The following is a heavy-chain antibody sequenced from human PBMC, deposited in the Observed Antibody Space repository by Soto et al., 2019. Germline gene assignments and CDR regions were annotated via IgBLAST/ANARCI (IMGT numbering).Heavy chain of an antibody. J-gene: IGHJ4*02. CDR1: GGTFSSYA. CDR3: ARGRYYYDSSGYYDY. Sequence: ASVKVSCKASGGTFSSYAISWVRQAPGQGLEWMGGIIPIFGTANYAQKFQGRVMITADKSTSTAYMELSSLRSEDTAVYYCARGRYYYDSSGYYDYWGQGTLVTVSS. D-gene: IGHD3-22*01. CDR2: IIPIFGTA. V-gene: IGHV1-69*06.